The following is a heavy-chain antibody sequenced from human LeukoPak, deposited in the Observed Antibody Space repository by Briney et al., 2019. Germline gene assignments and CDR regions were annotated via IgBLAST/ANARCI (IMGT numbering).Heavy chain of an antibody. CDR3: ARVGIAVAGLDY. D-gene: IGHD6-19*01. J-gene: IGHJ4*02. Sequence: SETLSLTCTVSGGSISSYHWSWIRQPPGKGLECIGFIYYSGSTNYNPSLKSRVTISVDTSKNQFSLKLSSVTAADTAVYYCARVGIAVAGLDYWGQGTLVTVSS. CDR1: GGSISSYH. V-gene: IGHV4-59*12. CDR2: IYYSGST.